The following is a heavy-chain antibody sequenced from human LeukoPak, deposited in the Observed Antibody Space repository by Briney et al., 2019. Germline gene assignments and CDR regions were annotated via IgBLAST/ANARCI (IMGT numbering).Heavy chain of an antibody. J-gene: IGHJ6*04. V-gene: IGHV1-69*13. CDR2: IIPIFGTA. D-gene: IGHD3-9*01. CDR3: ASDYDILTGPKPYYYYGMDV. Sequence: GASVTVSCKASGGTFSSYGISWVRQAPGQGLEWMGGIIPIFGTANYAQKFQGRVTITADESTSTAYMELSSLRSEDTAVYYCASDYDILTGPKPYYYYGMDVWGKGTTVTVSS. CDR1: GGTFSSYG.